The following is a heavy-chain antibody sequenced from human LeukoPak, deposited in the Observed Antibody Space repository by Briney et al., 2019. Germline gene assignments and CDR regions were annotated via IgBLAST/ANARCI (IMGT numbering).Heavy chain of an antibody. J-gene: IGHJ4*02. V-gene: IGHV1-2*02. CDR1: GYTFTGYY. D-gene: IGHD3-22*01. CDR2: INPNSGGT. CDR3: ARDYRYYGSSGYYPY. Sequence: ASVKVSCKASGYTFTGYYVHWVRQAPGQGLEWMGWINPNSGGTNYAQKFQGRVTMTRDTSIGTVYMELSRLRSDDTAVYYCARDYRYYGSSGYYPYWGQGILVTVSS.